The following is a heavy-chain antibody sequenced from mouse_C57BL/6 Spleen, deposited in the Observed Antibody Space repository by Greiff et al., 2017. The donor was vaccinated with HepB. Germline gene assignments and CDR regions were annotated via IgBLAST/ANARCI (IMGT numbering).Heavy chain of an antibody. CDR2: ISSGRSTI. V-gene: IGHV5-17*01. CDR3: ARALLRDYYAMDY. Sequence: EVKVVESGGGLVKPGGSLKLSCAASGFTFSDYGMHWVRPAPEKGLEWVAYISSGRSTIYYADTVKGRFTISRDNAKNTLILQMTRLRSEDTAMYYCARALLRDYYAMDYWGQGTSVTVSS. D-gene: IGHD1-1*01. CDR1: GFTFSDYG. J-gene: IGHJ4*01.